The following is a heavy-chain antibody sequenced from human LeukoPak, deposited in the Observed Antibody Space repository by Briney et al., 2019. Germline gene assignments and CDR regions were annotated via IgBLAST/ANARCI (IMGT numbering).Heavy chain of an antibody. CDR2: ISSIGATI. D-gene: IGHD5-18*01. CDR1: GFTFSDYS. CDR3: AKDTASSWWYFDL. V-gene: IGHV3-48*01. J-gene: IGHJ2*01. Sequence: GGSLRLSCAASGFTFSDYSMNWVRQATGKGLEWVSYISSIGATIYYADSVKGRFTISRDNAKNSLFLQMNSLRAEDTAVYYCAKDTASSWWYFDLWGRGTLVTVSS.